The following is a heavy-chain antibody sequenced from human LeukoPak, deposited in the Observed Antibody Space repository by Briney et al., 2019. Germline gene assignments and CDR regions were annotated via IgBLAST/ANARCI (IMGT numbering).Heavy chain of an antibody. CDR1: GFTFSSSG. CDR2: ISYDGSNK. D-gene: IGHD2-2*02. Sequence: GGSLRLSCAAPGFTFSSSGMHWVRQAPGKGLERVAVISYDGSNKYYADSVKGRFTISRDNSKNTLYLQMNSLRAEDTAVYYCARGGCSSTSCYNYFDYWGQGTLVTVSP. CDR3: ARGGCSSTSCYNYFDY. V-gene: IGHV3-30*03. J-gene: IGHJ4*02.